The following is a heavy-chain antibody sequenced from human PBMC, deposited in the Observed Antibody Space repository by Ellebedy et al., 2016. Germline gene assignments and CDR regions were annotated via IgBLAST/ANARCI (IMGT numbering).Heavy chain of an antibody. CDR2: ISGSGGST. V-gene: IGHV3-23*01. D-gene: IGHD3-22*01. J-gene: IGHJ4*02. CDR1: GFTFSNYA. Sequence: GGSLRLSCAASGFTFSNYAMSWVRQAPGKGLQWVAGISGSGGSTYYAESVKGRFTISRDTSKNTVNLQMNSLRVEDTAIYYCAKDLFYDSFGPFDYWGQGTLVTASS. CDR3: AKDLFYDSFGPFDY.